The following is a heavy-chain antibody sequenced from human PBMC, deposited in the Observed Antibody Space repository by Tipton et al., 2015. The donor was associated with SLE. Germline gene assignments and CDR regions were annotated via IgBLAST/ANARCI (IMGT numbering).Heavy chain of an antibody. Sequence: SLRLSCAASGFTFSSYAMHWVRQAPGKGLEWVAVISYDGSNKYYEDSVKGRFTISRDNSKNTLYLQMNSLRTEDTAVYYCARDRHDSSGYYHDYWGQGTLLTVSS. D-gene: IGHD3-22*01. CDR1: GFTFSSYA. CDR2: ISYDGSNK. V-gene: IGHV3-30*04. J-gene: IGHJ4*02. CDR3: ARDRHDSSGYYHDY.